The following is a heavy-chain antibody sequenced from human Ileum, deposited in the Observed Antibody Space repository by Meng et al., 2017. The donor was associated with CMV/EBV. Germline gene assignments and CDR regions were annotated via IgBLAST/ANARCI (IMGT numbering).Heavy chain of an antibody. CDR3: ARDEAAAGTGIDY. J-gene: IGHJ4*02. CDR2: IYYSGST. V-gene: IGHV4-39*07. Sequence: LRLQERGPCVVEPSETRAPRGTVSGGSISSSSYYWSWIRQPPGKELEWIGSIYYSGSTYYNPSLKSRVTISVDTSKNQFSLKLSSVTAADTAVYYCARDEAAAGTGIDYWGQGTLVTVSS. CDR1: GGSISSSSYY. D-gene: IGHD6-13*01.